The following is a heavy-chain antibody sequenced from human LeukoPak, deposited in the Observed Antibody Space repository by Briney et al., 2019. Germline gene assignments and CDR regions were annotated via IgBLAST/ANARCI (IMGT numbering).Heavy chain of an antibody. Sequence: SQTLSLTCALSGDSVSTASNAWYWIRQSPSRGLEWLGRTYYNSKWYTDYAVSVSGRTTINPDTSRNQLSLQLSFVTPEDTAVYYCARRLTQYDCFDPWGQGILVTVSP. CDR2: TYYNSKWYT. D-gene: IGHD2-2*01. CDR3: ARRLTQYDCFDP. V-gene: IGHV6-1*01. CDR1: GDSVSTASNA. J-gene: IGHJ5*02.